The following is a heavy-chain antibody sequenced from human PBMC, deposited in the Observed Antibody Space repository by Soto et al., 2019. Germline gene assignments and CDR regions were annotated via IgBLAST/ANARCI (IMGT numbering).Heavy chain of an antibody. V-gene: IGHV3-30-3*01. CDR2: IPYDGSNE. CDR1: GFTFSSYA. J-gene: IGHJ6*02. CDR3: ARDRTIALLRAAIPDYYGMDV. Sequence: QVQLVESGGGVVQPGRSLRLSCAASGFTFSSYAIHWVRQAPGKGLEWVAAIPYDGSNEYYADSVKGRFTISRDNSRNTLYLQMNSLRAEDTAVYYCARDRTIALLRAAIPDYYGMDVWGQGTTVTASS. D-gene: IGHD3-10*01.